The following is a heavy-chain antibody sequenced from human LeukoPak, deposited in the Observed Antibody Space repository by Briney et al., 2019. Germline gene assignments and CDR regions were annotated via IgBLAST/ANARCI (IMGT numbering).Heavy chain of an antibody. CDR3: ARTGGEGDIVVVPAATIRNDAFDI. D-gene: IGHD2-2*01. V-gene: IGHV4-39*07. CDR2: IYYSGST. J-gene: IGHJ3*02. Sequence: SETLSLTCTVSGGSISSSSYYWGWIRQPPGKGREWIGCIYYSGSTYYNPSLKSRVTISVDTSKNQFSLKLSSVTAADTAVYYCARTGGEGDIVVVPAATIRNDAFDIWGQGTMVTVSS. CDR1: GGSISSSSYY.